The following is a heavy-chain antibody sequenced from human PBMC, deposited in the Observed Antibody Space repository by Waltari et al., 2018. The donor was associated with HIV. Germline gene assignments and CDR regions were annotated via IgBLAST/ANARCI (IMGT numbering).Heavy chain of an antibody. CDR2: IYYSGNT. Sequence: QVQLQESGPGLVKPSETLSLTCIVSGGSISSNYWSWFRQPPGTGLEWIGYIYYSGNTKYSPSLKSRVTISVDTSKKQFSLKLTSVTAADTAVYYCARNGDNGGWAYWGQGTLVTVSS. CDR3: ARNGDNGGWAY. V-gene: IGHV4-59*01. D-gene: IGHD2-8*01. J-gene: IGHJ4*02. CDR1: GGSISSNY.